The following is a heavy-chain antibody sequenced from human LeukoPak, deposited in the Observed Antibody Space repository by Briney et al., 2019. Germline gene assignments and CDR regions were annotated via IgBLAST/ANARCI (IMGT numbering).Heavy chain of an antibody. Sequence: PGGSLRLSCVASRRIHDRYNMKWVRQAPGKGLEWVSSISSSSTSIYYTDSVKGRFTISRDNAKNSLYLQMNSLRDGDTAVYYCARDVPVTGAPFDYWGQGTLVTVSS. D-gene: IGHD6-19*01. CDR2: ISSSSTSI. J-gene: IGHJ4*02. CDR3: ARDVPVTGAPFDY. V-gene: IGHV3-48*02. CDR1: RRIHDRYN.